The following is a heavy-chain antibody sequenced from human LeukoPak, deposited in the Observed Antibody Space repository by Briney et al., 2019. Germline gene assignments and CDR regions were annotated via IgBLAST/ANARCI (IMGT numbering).Heavy chain of an antibody. V-gene: IGHV3-30*02. D-gene: IGHD2-2*01. CDR3: AKDRGYCSSTSCSPGY. Sequence: GGSLRLSCAASGFTFSSYGMHWVRQAPGKGLEWVAFIRYDGSNKYYADSVKGRFTISRDNSKNTLYLQMNSLRAEDTAVYYCAKDRGYCSSTSCSPGYWSQGTLVTVSS. J-gene: IGHJ4*02. CDR1: GFTFSSYG. CDR2: IRYDGSNK.